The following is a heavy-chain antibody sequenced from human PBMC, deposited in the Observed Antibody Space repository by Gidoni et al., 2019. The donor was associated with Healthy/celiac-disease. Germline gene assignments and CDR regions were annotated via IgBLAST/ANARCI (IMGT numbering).Heavy chain of an antibody. CDR1: GYTFTSYY. CDR2: INPSGGST. J-gene: IGHJ5*02. CDR3: ARDYGNYSYDSSGPRGRFDP. Sequence: QVQLVQSGAEVKKPGASVKVSCKASGYTFTSYYMHWVRQAPGQGLEWMGIINPSGGSTSYAQKFQGRVTMTRDTSTRTVYMELSSLRSEDTAVYYCARDYGNYSYDSSGPRGRFDPWGQGTLVTVSS. V-gene: IGHV1-46*03. D-gene: IGHD3-22*01.